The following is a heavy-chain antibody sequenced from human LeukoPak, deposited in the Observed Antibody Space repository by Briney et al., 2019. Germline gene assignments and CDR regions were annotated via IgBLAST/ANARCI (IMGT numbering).Heavy chain of an antibody. CDR2: INTNSGGT. Sequence: ASVKVSCKASGYMFTGHYMHWVRQAPGPGLEWMGWINTNSGGTNYAQKFQGRVTMTRDTSISTAYMELSSLRSDDTAVYYCARVTEHTAMVHWYFDLWGRGTLVTV. D-gene: IGHD5-18*01. J-gene: IGHJ2*01. CDR3: ARVTEHTAMVHWYFDL. V-gene: IGHV1-2*02. CDR1: GYMFTGHY.